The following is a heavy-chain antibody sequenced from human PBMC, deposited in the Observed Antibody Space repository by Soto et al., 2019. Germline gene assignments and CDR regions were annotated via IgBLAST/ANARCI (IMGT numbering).Heavy chain of an antibody. J-gene: IGHJ6*03. D-gene: IGHD3-9*01. V-gene: IGHV4-34*01. CDR2: INHSGST. Sequence: SETLSLTCAVYGGSFSGYYWSWIRQPPGKGLEWIGEINHSGSTNYNPSLKSRVTISVDTSKNQFSLKLSSVTAADTAVYYCARVLNYDILTGYHYYYYYYMGVWGKGTTVTVSS. CDR1: GGSFSGYY. CDR3: ARVLNYDILTGYHYYYYYYMGV.